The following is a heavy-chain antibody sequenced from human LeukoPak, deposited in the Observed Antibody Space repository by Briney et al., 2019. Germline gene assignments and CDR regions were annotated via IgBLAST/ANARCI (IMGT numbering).Heavy chain of an antibody. Sequence: SETLSLTCTVSGGSISSYYWSWIRQPPGKGLEWIGYIYYSGSTNYNPSLKSRVTISVDTSKNQFSLKLSSVTAADTAVYYCARRRRVITFGGVIAHDAFDIWGQGTMVTVSS. CDR2: IYYSGST. D-gene: IGHD3-16*02. V-gene: IGHV4-59*12. J-gene: IGHJ3*02. CDR3: ARRRRVITFGGVIAHDAFDI. CDR1: GGSISSYY.